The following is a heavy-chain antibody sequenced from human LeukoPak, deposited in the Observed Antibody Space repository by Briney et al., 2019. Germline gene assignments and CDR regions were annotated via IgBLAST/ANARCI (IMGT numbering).Heavy chain of an antibody. CDR1: GGSISGSY. Sequence: PSETLSLTCTVSGGSISGSYWSWILHSPGKGLGLIGYVSYSGSTTYNPTFKSRVTISVDTPRNQFSLKLNSVTAADAAVYYCARRGCPGGTCYLDYWGQGALVTVSS. CDR3: ARRGCPGGTCYLDY. V-gene: IGHV4-59*01. CDR2: VSYSGST. D-gene: IGHD2-8*02. J-gene: IGHJ4*02.